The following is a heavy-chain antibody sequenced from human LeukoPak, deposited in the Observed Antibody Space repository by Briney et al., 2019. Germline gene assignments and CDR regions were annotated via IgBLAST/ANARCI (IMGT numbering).Heavy chain of an antibody. CDR1: GFTFSSYV. CDR3: AKRGDYGGFQYFQT. CDR2: ISGRGSST. J-gene: IGHJ1*01. V-gene: IGHV3-23*01. Sequence: GGSLRLSCAASGFTFSSYVMSWVRQAPGKGLEWVSGISGRGSSTYYADSVKGRFTISRDNSKNTLYLQMNSLRAEDTAVYYCAKRGDYGGFQYFQTWGQGTLVTVSS. D-gene: IGHD4-23*01.